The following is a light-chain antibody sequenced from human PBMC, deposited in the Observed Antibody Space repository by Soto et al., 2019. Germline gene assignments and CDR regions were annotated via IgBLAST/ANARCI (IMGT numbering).Light chain of an antibody. V-gene: IGKV3-20*01. CDR2: AAS. J-gene: IGKJ1*01. Sequence: EIVMTQSPCALSLSPGERATLYCSSSQSVSDNYLAWYQQKPGNAPKLLIHAASNLASGIPDRFSGSGSGTEFTLTISRLQPEDFAVYYCQQYSSSGTFGQGTKVDI. CDR3: QQYSSSGT. CDR1: QSVSDNY.